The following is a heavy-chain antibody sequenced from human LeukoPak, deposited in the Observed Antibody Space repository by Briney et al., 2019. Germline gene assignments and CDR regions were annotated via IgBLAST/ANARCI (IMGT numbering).Heavy chain of an antibody. CDR3: ARGIAAAAPIDY. V-gene: IGHV1-46*01. J-gene: IGHJ4*02. CDR2: INPSGGST. D-gene: IGHD6-13*01. Sequence: ASVKVSCKASGYTFTSYYMHWVRQAPGQGLEWMGIINPSGGSTNYAQKLQGRVTMTTDTSTSTAYMALRSLGSDDTAVYYCARGIAAAAPIDYWGQGTLVTVSS. CDR1: GYTFTSYY.